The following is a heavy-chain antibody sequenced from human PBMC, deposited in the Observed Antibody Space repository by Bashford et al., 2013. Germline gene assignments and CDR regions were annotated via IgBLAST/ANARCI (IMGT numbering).Heavy chain of an antibody. CDR1: GGSIGSNTYY. CDR3: ANIIVGGSYFDF. J-gene: IGHJ4*02. Sequence: SETLSLTCTVSGGSIGSNTYYWGWIRQPPGKGLEWIGSIYYTGNTYYNPSLKSRVTISVDTSKNQFSLKLSSVTAADTAVYFCANIIVGGSYFDFWGQGTLVTVSS. D-gene: IGHD1-26*01. CDR2: IYYTGNT. V-gene: IGHV4-39*01.